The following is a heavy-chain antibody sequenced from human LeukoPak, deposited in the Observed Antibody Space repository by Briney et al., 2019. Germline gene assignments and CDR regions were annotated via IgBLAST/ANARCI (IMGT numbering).Heavy chain of an antibody. CDR1: GFTFRSYS. J-gene: IGHJ4*02. V-gene: IGHV3-48*01. Sequence: PGGSLRLSCAASGFTFRSYSMNWVRQAPGKGLECVSYISRSGNTIYYADSVKGRFTISRDNAKNSLYLQMNSLRVEDTAVYYCARDLSGYNFFPDYWGQGTLVTVSS. CDR2: ISRSGNTI. CDR3: ARDLSGYNFFPDY. D-gene: IGHD5-24*01.